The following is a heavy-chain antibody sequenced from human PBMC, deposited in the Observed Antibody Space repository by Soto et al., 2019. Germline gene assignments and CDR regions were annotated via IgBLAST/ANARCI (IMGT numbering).Heavy chain of an antibody. CDR1: GFTFSSYA. J-gene: IGHJ4*02. D-gene: IGHD2-15*01. CDR2: ISYDGSNQ. CDR3: ARDWSRWDY. Sequence: GGSLRLSCAASGFTFSSYAMHWVRQAPGKGLEWVAVISYDGSNQYYADSVEGRFTISRDNSKNTLYLQMNSLRAEDTAVYYCARDWSRWDYWGQGTLVTVSS. V-gene: IGHV3-30-3*01.